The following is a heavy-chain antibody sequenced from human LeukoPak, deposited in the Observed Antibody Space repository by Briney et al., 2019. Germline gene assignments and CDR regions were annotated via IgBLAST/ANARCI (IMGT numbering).Heavy chain of an antibody. CDR3: ARDQHSGSGWYGTSDY. CDR1: GGTFSSYA. J-gene: IGHJ4*02. V-gene: IGHV1-69*13. CDR2: IIPIFGTA. D-gene: IGHD6-19*01. Sequence: GASVKVSCNASGGTFSSYAISWVRQAPGQGLEWMGGIIPIFGTANYAQKFQGRVTITADESTSTAYMELSSLRSEDTAVYYCARDQHSGSGWYGTSDYWGQGTLVTVSS.